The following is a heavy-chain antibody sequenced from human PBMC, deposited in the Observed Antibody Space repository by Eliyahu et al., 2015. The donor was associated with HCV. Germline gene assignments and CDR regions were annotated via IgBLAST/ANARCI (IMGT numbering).Heavy chain of an antibody. CDR3: ASHNLYGSGSVDY. Sequence: QVQLQESGPGLVKPSETLSLTCTVSGGSISSYYWSWIRQPPGKGLEWIGYIYYSGSTNYNPSLKSRVTISVDTSKNQFSLKLSSVTAADTAVYYCASHNLYGSGSVDYWGQGTLVTVSS. CDR2: IYYSGST. D-gene: IGHD3-10*01. V-gene: IGHV4-59*01. J-gene: IGHJ4*02. CDR1: GGSISSYY.